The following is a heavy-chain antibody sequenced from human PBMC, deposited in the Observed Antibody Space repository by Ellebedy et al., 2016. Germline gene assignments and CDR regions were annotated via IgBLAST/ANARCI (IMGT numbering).Heavy chain of an antibody. Sequence: ASVKVSCXASGYTFINYGISWVRQAPGQGLEWMGWISGYTGNTNYAQKFQGRVTMTTDTSTSTAYMELRSLRSDDAAVYFCARPIVGATGGGDYYYDGMDVWGQGTTVTVSS. V-gene: IGHV1-18*04. J-gene: IGHJ6*02. D-gene: IGHD1-26*01. CDR1: GYTFINYG. CDR2: ISGYTGNT. CDR3: ARPIVGATGGGDYYYDGMDV.